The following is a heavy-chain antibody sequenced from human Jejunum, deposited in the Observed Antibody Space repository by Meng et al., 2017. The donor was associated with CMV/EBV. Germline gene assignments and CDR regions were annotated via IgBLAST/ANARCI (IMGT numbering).Heavy chain of an antibody. CDR2: ITSRGSRS. CDR1: GFSFMNFD. CDR3: DASDY. Sequence: GSLILSCAASGFSFMNFDMSWARQAPGKGLEWVATITSRGSRSHYADSVKGRFTISRDNSKNTLYLQINSLRVEGTAIYYCDASDYWGQGTQVTVSS. J-gene: IGHJ4*02. V-gene: IGHV3-23*01.